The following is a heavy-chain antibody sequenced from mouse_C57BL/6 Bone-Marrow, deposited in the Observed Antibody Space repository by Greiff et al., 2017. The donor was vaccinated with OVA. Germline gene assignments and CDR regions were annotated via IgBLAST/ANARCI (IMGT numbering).Heavy chain of an antibody. CDR3: ASLYYGSSYEHYFDY. D-gene: IGHD1-1*01. Sequence: VQLQQSGGDLVKPGGSLKLSCAASGFTFSSYGMSWVRQTPDKRLEWVATISSGGSYTYYPDSVKGRFTISRDNAKNTLYLQMSSLKSEDTAMYYCASLYYGSSYEHYFDYWGQGTTLTVSS. CDR1: GFTFSSYG. V-gene: IGHV5-6*01. CDR2: ISSGGSYT. J-gene: IGHJ2*01.